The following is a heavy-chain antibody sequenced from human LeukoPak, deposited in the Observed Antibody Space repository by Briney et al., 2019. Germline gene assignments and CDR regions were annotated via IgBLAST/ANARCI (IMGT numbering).Heavy chain of an antibody. V-gene: IGHV3-23*01. CDR1: GFTFSSYA. CDR3: ARGVLRFLEWLDYYYYMDV. Sequence: GGSLRLSCADSGFTFSSYAMSWVRQAPGKGLEWVSAISGSGGSTYYADSVKGRFTISRDNSKNTLCLQMNSLRAEDTAVYYCARGVLRFLEWLDYYYYMDVWGKGTTVTVSS. CDR2: ISGSGGST. J-gene: IGHJ6*03. D-gene: IGHD3-3*01.